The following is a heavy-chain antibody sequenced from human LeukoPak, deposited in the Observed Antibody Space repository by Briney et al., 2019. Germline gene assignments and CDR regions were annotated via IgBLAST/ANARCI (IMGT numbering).Heavy chain of an antibody. V-gene: IGHV1-18*01. CDR3: ARDQYRGGSSGWKLFGY. J-gene: IGHJ4*02. CDR1: GYTFSSYG. Sequence: APVKVSCKASGYTFSSYGISWVRQAPGQGVEWVGWISAYNGNTNYAQKLQGRVTMTTDTSTSTAYMELRSLRSDDTAVYYCARDQYRGGSSGWKLFGYWGQGTLVTVSS. CDR2: ISAYNGNT. D-gene: IGHD6-19*01.